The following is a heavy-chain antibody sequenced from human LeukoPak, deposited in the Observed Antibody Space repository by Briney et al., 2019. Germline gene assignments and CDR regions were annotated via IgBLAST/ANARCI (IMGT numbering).Heavy chain of an antibody. CDR2: IWYDGSNK. Sequence: GGSLRLSCAASGFTFSSYGMHWVRQAPGKGLEWVAVIWYDGSNKYYADSVKGRFTISRDNSKNTLYLQMNSLRAEDTAVYYCARYMVRGVIIGYGMDVWGQGTTVTVSS. CDR3: ARYMVRGVIIGYGMDV. V-gene: IGHV3-33*08. CDR1: GFTFSSYG. D-gene: IGHD3-10*01. J-gene: IGHJ6*02.